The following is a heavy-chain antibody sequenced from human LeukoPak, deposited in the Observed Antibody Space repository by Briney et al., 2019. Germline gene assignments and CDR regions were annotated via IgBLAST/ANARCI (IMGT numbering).Heavy chain of an antibody. CDR2: IYSGGST. J-gene: IGHJ3*02. CDR3: ARAYYYDSRSAFHI. CDR1: GFTVSTNY. V-gene: IGHV3-53*05. Sequence: GGSLRLSCAASGFTVSTNYMSWVRQAPGKGLEWVSVIYSGGSTYYADSVKGRFTISRDNSKNTLSLQMNSLRAEDTAVYYCARAYYYDSRSAFHIWGQGTMVSVSS. D-gene: IGHD3-22*01.